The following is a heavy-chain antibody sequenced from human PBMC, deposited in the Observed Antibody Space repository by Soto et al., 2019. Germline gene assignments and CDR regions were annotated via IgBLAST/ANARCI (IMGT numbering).Heavy chain of an antibody. J-gene: IGHJ4*02. CDR1: GDSIIGIYH. CDR2: IYHTGTT. CDR3: ARHHDYVWGTYRWALDY. V-gene: IGHV4-38-2*01. D-gene: IGHD3-16*02. Sequence: SETLSLTCAVSGDSIIGIYHWAWIRQSPGRGLEWIASIYHTGTTYYTPSLESRVTISVDTSKNQFSLKLRSVTAADTAVYYCARHHDYVWGTYRWALDYWGQGTVVTVSS.